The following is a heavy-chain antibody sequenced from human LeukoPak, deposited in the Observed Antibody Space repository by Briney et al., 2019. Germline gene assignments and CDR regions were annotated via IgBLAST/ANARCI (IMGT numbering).Heavy chain of an antibody. V-gene: IGHV3-53*01. CDR3: ARFGNYAYYYGMDV. CDR2: IYSGGST. Sequence: XGSVRLSCAASGFTVSSNYMSWVRQAPGKGLEWVSVIYSGGSTYYADSVKGRFTISRDNSKNTLYLQMNSLRAEDTAVYYCARFGNYAYYYGMDVWGQGTTVTVSS. J-gene: IGHJ6*02. D-gene: IGHD4-11*01. CDR1: GFTVSSNY.